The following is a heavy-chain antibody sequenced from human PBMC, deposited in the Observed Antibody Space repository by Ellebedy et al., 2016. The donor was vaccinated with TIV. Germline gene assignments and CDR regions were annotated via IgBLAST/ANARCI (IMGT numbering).Heavy chain of an antibody. D-gene: IGHD5-24*01. CDR3: ARDPGGYTLAF. V-gene: IGHV3-30*02. Sequence: GESLKISCAASGFSFTSHGMHWVRQAPGKGLEWVAFIPFDGNNTYYSDSVKGRFTISRDLSENTLYLQMDSLRPEDTAIYYCARDPGGYTLAFWGQGTLVTVSS. CDR1: GFSFTSHG. J-gene: IGHJ4*02. CDR2: IPFDGNNT.